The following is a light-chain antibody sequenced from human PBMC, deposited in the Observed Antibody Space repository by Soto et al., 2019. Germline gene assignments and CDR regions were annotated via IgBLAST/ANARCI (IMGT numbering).Light chain of an antibody. CDR3: ISYTSSSTLV. V-gene: IGLV2-14*01. J-gene: IGLJ2*01. Sequence: QSALTRPASVSGSPGQSITISCTGTSSDVGGYNYVSWYQQHPGKAPKLMIYEVSNRPSGVSNRFSGSKSGNTASLTISGLQAEDEADYYCISYTSSSTLVFGGGTKLTVL. CDR2: EVS. CDR1: SSDVGGYNY.